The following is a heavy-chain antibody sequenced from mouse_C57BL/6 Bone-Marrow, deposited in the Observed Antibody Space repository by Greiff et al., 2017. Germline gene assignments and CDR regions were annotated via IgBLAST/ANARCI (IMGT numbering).Heavy chain of an antibody. V-gene: IGHV7-3*01. J-gene: IGHJ4*01. CDR1: GFTFTDYY. D-gene: IGHD2-4*01. CDR3: ARYRDYDSLYAMDY. CDR2: IRNKANGYTT. Sequence: EVKLVESGGGLVQPGGSLSLSCAASGFTFTDYYMSWVRQPPGKALEWLGFIRNKANGYTTEYSASVKGRFTISRDNSQSILYLQMNALRAEDSAIYHCARYRDYDSLYAMDYGGKGLSVTVLS.